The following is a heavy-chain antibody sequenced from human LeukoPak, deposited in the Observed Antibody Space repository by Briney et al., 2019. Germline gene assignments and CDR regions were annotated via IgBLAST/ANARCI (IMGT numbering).Heavy chain of an antibody. V-gene: IGHV5-51*07. CDR1: GYSFTSYW. CDR3: ARQESSGWDTAPWFAP. CDR2: IYPGDSDT. J-gene: IGHJ5*02. D-gene: IGHD6-19*01. Sequence: GESLKISCKGSGYSFTSYWIGWVHQMPGKGLEWMGIIYPGDSDTRYSPSFQGQVTISADKSISTAYLQWSSLKASDTAMYYCARQESSGWDTAPWFAPWGQGTLVTVSS.